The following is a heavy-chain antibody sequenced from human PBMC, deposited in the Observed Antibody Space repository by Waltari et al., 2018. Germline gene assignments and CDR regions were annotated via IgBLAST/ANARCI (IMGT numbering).Heavy chain of an antibody. V-gene: IGHV3-23*01. J-gene: IGHJ6*03. CDR3: AKAARNWGTYYYYYMDV. CDR1: GFTFSSYA. D-gene: IGHD7-27*01. Sequence: EVQLLESGGGLVQPGGSLRLSCAASGFTFSSYAMSWVRQAPGKGLEWVSAISGSGGSTYYADSVKGRFTISRDNSKNTLYLQMNSLRAEDTAVYYCAKAARNWGTYYYYYMDVWGKGTTVTISS. CDR2: ISGSGGST.